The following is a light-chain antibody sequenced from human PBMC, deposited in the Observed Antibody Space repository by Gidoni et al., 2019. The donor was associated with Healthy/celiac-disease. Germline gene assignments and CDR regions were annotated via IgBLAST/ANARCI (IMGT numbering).Light chain of an antibody. Sequence: ESVLTQSPGTLSLSPGERATLSCRASQSVSSSYLAWYQQKPGQAPRLLIYGASSGSGTDFTLTISRLEPEDFAVYYCQQYGSSPPWTFGQGTKVEIK. CDR2: GAS. CDR1: QSVSSSY. CDR3: QQYGSSPPWT. J-gene: IGKJ1*01. V-gene: IGKV3-20*01.